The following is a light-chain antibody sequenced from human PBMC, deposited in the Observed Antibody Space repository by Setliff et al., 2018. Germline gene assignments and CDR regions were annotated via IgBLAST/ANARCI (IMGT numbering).Light chain of an antibody. CDR2: DVS. V-gene: IGLV2-14*03. CDR3: CAYTASTTYV. J-gene: IGLJ1*01. Sequence: QSALAQPASVSGSPGQSITISCSGTSNDVGAYDLVSWYQQHPGKVPKLTIFDVSNRPSGVSHRFSGSKSGNTASLTISGLQADDEADHYCCAYTASTTYVFVNGTKVTVL. CDR1: SNDVGAYDL.